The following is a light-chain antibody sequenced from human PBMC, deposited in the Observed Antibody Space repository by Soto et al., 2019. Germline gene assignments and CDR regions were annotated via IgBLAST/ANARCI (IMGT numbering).Light chain of an antibody. CDR2: GAS. J-gene: IGKJ1*01. CDR3: QQYDSSPVA. Sequence: EIVLTQSPGTLSLSPGERATLSCRASQSVSSSYLAWYQQKPGQAPRLLIYGASSRATGIPDRFSGSGSGTDFTLTISRLEPEDFAVYYCQQYDSSPVAFGHGNKVEI. V-gene: IGKV3-20*01. CDR1: QSVSSSY.